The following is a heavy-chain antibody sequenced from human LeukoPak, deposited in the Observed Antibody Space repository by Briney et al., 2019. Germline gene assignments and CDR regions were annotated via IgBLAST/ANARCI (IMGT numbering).Heavy chain of an antibody. V-gene: IGHV3-30*02. CDR1: GFTFSGHG. J-gene: IGHJ4*02. CDR3: AKDLGGKYTFDY. Sequence: GGSLRLSCAASGFTFSGHGMHWVRQAPGKGLEWVCFIYHDANTKFYADSVKGRFTISRDNSQNTMYLQMSSLRGEDTAVYYCAKDLGGKYTFDYWGQGTLVTVSS. D-gene: IGHD1-1*01. CDR2: IYHDANTK.